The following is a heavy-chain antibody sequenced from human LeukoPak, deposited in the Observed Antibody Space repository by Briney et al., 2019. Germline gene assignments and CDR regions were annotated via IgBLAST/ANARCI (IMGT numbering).Heavy chain of an antibody. J-gene: IGHJ3*02. Sequence: GGSLRLSCAASGFTFSSYAMSWVRQAPGKGLEWVSGISASGGSTYYADSVKGRFTISRDNAKNSLFLQMNSLRAEDTPVYYCARRTSGAFAIWGQGTKVTVSS. CDR2: ISASGGST. CDR1: GFTFSSYA. V-gene: IGHV3-23*01. CDR3: ARRTSGAFAI.